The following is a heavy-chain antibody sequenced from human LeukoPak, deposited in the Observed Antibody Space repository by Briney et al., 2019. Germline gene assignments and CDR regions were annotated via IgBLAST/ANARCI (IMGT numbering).Heavy chain of an antibody. J-gene: IGHJ4*02. V-gene: IGHV3-7*04. CDR1: GFTFSSYW. Sequence: GGSLRLSCAASGFTFSSYWMSWVRQAPGKGLERVANIKQDGGEKYYVDSVEGRFTISRDNAKTSLYLQMTSLRAEDTAVYYCARDKYFDSTTYYPRFDYWGQGILVTVSS. D-gene: IGHD3-22*01. CDR3: ARDKYFDSTTYYPRFDY. CDR2: IKQDGGEK.